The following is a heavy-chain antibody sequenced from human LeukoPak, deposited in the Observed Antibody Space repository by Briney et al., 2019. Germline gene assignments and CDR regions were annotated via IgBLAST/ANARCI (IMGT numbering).Heavy chain of an antibody. Sequence: GGSLRLSCAASGFTFSSYAMHWVRQAPGKGLEWVAVISYDGSNKYYADSVKGRFTISRDNSKNTLYLQMNSLRAEDTAVYYCARDLPVTYGMDVWGQGTTVTVSS. CDR1: GFTFSSYA. CDR2: ISYDGSNK. V-gene: IGHV3-30-3*01. CDR3: ARDLPVTYGMDV. D-gene: IGHD4-11*01. J-gene: IGHJ6*02.